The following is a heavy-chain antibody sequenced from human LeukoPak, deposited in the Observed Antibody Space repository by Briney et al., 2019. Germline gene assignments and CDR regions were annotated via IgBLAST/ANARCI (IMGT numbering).Heavy chain of an antibody. CDR3: ATSEARSNGWYVY. Sequence: GGTLRLSCAASGFTFSSHGMNWVRQAPGKGLVWVSRINSDGSSTSYADSVKGRFTISRDSAKNMLYLQMNSLRAEDTAVYYCATSEARSNGWYVYWGQGTLVTVSS. CDR1: GFTFSSHG. D-gene: IGHD6-19*01. J-gene: IGHJ4*02. CDR2: INSDGSST. V-gene: IGHV3-74*01.